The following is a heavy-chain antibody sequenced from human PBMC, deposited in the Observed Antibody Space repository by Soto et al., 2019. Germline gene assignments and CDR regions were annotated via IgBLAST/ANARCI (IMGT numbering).Heavy chain of an antibody. CDR2: IWYDGSNK. CDR3: ARSHPRFVPLYYYGMDV. Sequence: GGSLRLSCAASGFTFSSYGMHWVRQAPGKGLEWVAVIWYDGSNKYYADSVKGRFTISRDNSKNTLYLQMNSLRAEDTAVYYCARSHPRFVPLYYYGMDVWGQGTTVTVSS. J-gene: IGHJ6*02. CDR1: GFTFSSYG. V-gene: IGHV3-33*01. D-gene: IGHD3-16*02.